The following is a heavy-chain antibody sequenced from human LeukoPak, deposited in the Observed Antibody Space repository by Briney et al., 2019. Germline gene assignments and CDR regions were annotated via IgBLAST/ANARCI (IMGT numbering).Heavy chain of an antibody. CDR3: ARAIAVAGPYYFDY. CDR2: IGSVTTYT. Sequence: GPSLRLSCAASGFTFSDYSMNWVSQAPGKGLEWDSYIGSVTTYTNYADSVKGRFTISRDNAKNSLYLQMNSLRAEDTAVYYCARAIAVAGPYYFDYWGQGTLVTVCS. V-gene: IGHV3-11*06. CDR1: GFTFSDYS. D-gene: IGHD6-19*01. J-gene: IGHJ4*02.